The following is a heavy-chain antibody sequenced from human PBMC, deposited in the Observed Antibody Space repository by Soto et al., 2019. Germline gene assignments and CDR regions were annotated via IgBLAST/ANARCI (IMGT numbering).Heavy chain of an antibody. CDR2: IYFSGTT. CDR3: ARRDRSGFSYWLDT. V-gene: IGHV4-31*03. D-gene: IGHD3-22*01. J-gene: IGHJ5*02. Sequence: SETLSLTCTVSGGSISSGDYYWSWIRQHPGKGLEWIGTIYFSGTTYYNPSLKSRVTISVDTSKSQFSLKLSSVTAADTAVYYCARRDRSGFSYWLDTWGQGALVTVSS. CDR1: GGSISSGDYY.